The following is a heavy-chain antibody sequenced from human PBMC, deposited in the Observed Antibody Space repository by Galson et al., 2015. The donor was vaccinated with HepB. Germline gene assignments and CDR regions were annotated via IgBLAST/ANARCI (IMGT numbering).Heavy chain of an antibody. D-gene: IGHD2-21*01. CDR1: GFTFSSYA. V-gene: IGHV3-30-3*01. Sequence: SLRLSCAASGFTFSSYAMHWVRQAPGKGLEWVAVISYDTSNQYYADSVKGRFTISRDNSKNTLYLQMNNLRTEDTAVYFCARGYCGYNCNYYYYDLDVWGQGNPGHRLL. CDR3: ARGYCGYNCNYYYYDLDV. CDR2: ISYDTSNQ. J-gene: IGHJ6*02.